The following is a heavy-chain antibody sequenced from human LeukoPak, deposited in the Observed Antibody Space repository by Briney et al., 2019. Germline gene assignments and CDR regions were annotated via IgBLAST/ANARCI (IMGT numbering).Heavy chain of an antibody. CDR1: GGSFSGYY. D-gene: IGHD6-13*01. CDR3: ARCTDSSSWYWYFDL. J-gene: IGHJ2*01. Sequence: SETLSLTCAVYGGSFSGYYWSWIRQPPGKGLEWIGEINHSGSTNYNPSLKSRVTISVDTSKNQFSLKLSSVTAADTAVYYCARCTDSSSWYWYFDLWGQGTLVTVSS. CDR2: INHSGST. V-gene: IGHV4-34*01.